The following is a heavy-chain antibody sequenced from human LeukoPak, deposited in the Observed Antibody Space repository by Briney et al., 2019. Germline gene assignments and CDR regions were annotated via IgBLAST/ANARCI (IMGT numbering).Heavy chain of an antibody. CDR3: ARMEGSPSLPYGMDV. CDR1: GGTFSSYT. CDR2: IIPILGIA. D-gene: IGHD6-6*01. V-gene: IGHV1-69*02. J-gene: IGHJ6*02. Sequence: GASVKVSCKASGGTFSSYTISWVRQAPGQGLEWMGRIIPILGIANYAQKFQGRVTITADKSTSTAYMELSSLGSEDTAVYYCARMEGSPSLPYGMDVWGQGTTVTVSS.